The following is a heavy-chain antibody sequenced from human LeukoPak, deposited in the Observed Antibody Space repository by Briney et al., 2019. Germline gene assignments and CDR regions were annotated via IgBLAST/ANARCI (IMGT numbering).Heavy chain of an antibody. Sequence: SETLSLTCTVSGGSISNYFWSWIRQPPGKGLESIGYIYYSGSSDYNPSLKSRVTISVDTSKNQFSLKLSSVTAADTAVYYCAGTGYYDSSGYVNWGQGTLVTVSS. D-gene: IGHD3-22*01. CDR3: AGTGYYDSSGYVN. CDR1: GGSISNYF. CDR2: IYYSGSS. V-gene: IGHV4-59*12. J-gene: IGHJ4*02.